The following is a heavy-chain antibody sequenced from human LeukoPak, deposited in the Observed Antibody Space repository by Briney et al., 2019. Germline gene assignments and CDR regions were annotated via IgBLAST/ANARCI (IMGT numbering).Heavy chain of an antibody. D-gene: IGHD4-17*01. CDR1: GFTFSRYW. Sequence: GGSLRLSCAASGFTFSRYWMHWVRQAPGKGLMWVSRISPDGSTTLYADSVKGRFTISRDNAKNSLYLQMDSLRDEDTAVYYCARDAYGDSYFDFWGQGTLVTVSS. J-gene: IGHJ4*02. CDR2: ISPDGSTT. V-gene: IGHV3-74*03. CDR3: ARDAYGDSYFDF.